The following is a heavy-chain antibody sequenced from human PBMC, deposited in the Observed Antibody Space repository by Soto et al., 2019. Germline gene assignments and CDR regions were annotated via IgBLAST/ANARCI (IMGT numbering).Heavy chain of an antibody. Sequence: SETLSLTCAVNGGPFGGFYWTRIRQSPGKGLEWIGEIHHSGSTNYNPSLKSRVTMSLDTSKNQFSLKLTSVTAADTAVYYCARGYRISMVILTTNYFDSWGQGAPVTVSS. CDR3: ARGYRISMVILTTNYFDS. V-gene: IGHV4-34*01. CDR2: IHHSGST. J-gene: IGHJ4*02. CDR1: GGPFGGFY. D-gene: IGHD3-10*01.